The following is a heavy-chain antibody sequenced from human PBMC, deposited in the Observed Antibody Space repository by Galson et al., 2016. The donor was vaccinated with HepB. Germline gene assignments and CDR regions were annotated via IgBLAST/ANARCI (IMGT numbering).Heavy chain of an antibody. CDR3: ARAPYGDSPLHY. J-gene: IGHJ4*02. Sequence: SLRLSCAASGFTFSDYTMHWIRQAPGQAPGEGLEWVSVIYSGGDTSYADSVKGRLTISRDTSMHTVYLHMNSLRPADTAVYYCARAPYGDSPLHYWGPGTLVAVSS. V-gene: IGHV3-66*01. D-gene: IGHD4-17*01. CDR1: GFTFSDYT. CDR2: IYSGGDT.